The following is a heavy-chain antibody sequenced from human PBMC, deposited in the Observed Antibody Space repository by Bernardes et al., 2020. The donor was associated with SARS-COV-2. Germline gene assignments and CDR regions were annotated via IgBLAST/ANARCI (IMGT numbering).Heavy chain of an antibody. CDR3: TQKGESTGYYAN. CDR1: GFTFGDYG. J-gene: IGHJ4*02. V-gene: IGHV3-49*04. CDR2: IRSKTYGRTT. D-gene: IGHD3-9*01. Sequence: GSLRLSCTTSGFTFGDYGLSWVRQAPGKGLEWVGFIRSKTYGRTTEYAASVKGRFTMSRDDSKSIAYLQMDSLKIEDTAVYYCTQKGESTGYYANWGQGTLVTVSS.